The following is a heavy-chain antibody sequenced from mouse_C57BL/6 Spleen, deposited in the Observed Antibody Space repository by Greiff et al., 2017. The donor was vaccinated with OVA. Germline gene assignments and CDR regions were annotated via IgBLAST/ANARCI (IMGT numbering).Heavy chain of an antibody. V-gene: IGHV5-4*01. CDR3: AREGLGRRDLDY. J-gene: IGHJ2*01. D-gene: IGHD4-1*01. Sequence: DVQLVESGGGLVKPGGSLKLSCAASGFTFSSYAMSWVRQTPEKRLEWVATISDGGSYTYYPDNVKGRFTISRDNAKNNLYLQMSHLKSEDTAMYYCAREGLGRRDLDYWGQGTTLTVSS. CDR2: ISDGGSYT. CDR1: GFTFSSYA.